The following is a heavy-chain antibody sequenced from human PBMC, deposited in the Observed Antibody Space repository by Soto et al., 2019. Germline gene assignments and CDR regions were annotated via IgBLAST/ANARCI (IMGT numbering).Heavy chain of an antibody. J-gene: IGHJ5*02. CDR2: INPNSGGT. V-gene: IGHV1-2*02. Sequence: QVQLVQSGAEVKKPGASVKVSCKASGYTFTGYYMHWVRQAPGQGLEWMGWINPNSGGTNYAQKLQGRVTMTTDTSTSTAYMELRSLRSDDTAVYYCARGGGVLRYFDWLNPATNWFDPWGQGTLVTVSS. CDR3: ARGGGVLRYFDWLNPATNWFDP. D-gene: IGHD3-9*01. CDR1: GYTFTGYY.